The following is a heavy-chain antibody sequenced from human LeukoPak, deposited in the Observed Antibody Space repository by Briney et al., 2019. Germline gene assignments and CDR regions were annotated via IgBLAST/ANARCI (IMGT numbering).Heavy chain of an antibody. Sequence: PSETLSLTCTVGGSMYNYYWSWIRQPPGKGLEWIGYIHYSGSTNYNPSLKSRVTISVDTSKNQFSLKLSSVTAADTAVYYCARRRSGYSYGLWGQGTLVTVSS. CDR2: IHYSGST. CDR1: GSMYNYY. V-gene: IGHV4-59*08. J-gene: IGHJ4*02. CDR3: ARRRSGYSYGL. D-gene: IGHD5-18*01.